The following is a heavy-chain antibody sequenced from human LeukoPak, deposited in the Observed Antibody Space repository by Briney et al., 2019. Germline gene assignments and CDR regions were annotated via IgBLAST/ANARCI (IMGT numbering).Heavy chain of an antibody. J-gene: IGHJ5*02. V-gene: IGHV1-69*05. Sequence: SVKVSCKASGGTFSSYAISWVRHAPGQGLEWMGGIIPIFGTANYAQKFQGSVTITTDESTSTAYMELSSLRSEDTAVYYCARVAGRVRYDSSGYYSLGWFDPWGQGTLVTVSS. CDR2: IIPIFGTA. CDR3: ARVAGRVRYDSSGYYSLGWFDP. D-gene: IGHD3-22*01. CDR1: GGTFSSYA.